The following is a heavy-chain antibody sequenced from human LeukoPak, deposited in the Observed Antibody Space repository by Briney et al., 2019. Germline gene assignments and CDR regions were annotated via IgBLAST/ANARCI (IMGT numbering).Heavy chain of an antibody. Sequence: SETLSLTCTVSGGSISSYYWSWIRQPPGMGLEWIGYIYYSGSTNYNPSLKSRVTISVDTSKNQFSLKLSSVTAADTAVYYCARARYSYGFWSFDYWGQGTLVTVSS. V-gene: IGHV4-59*01. CDR2: IYYSGST. D-gene: IGHD5-18*01. CDR3: ARARYSYGFWSFDY. CDR1: GGSISSYY. J-gene: IGHJ4*02.